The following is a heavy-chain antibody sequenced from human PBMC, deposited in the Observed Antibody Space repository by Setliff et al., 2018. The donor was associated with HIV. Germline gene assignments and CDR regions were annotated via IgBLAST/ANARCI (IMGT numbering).Heavy chain of an antibody. CDR3: AREDGMGGYFDY. J-gene: IGHJ4*02. V-gene: IGHV4-59*11. CDR2: IYYSGST. Sequence: SETLSLTCTVSGGSISSHYWSWIRQPPGKGLEWIGYIYYSGSTNYNPSLKSRVTISVDPSRNQFSLKLNSVTAADTAVYYCAREDGMGGYFDYWGQGTLGTAPQ. CDR1: GGSISSHY. D-gene: IGHD3-16*01.